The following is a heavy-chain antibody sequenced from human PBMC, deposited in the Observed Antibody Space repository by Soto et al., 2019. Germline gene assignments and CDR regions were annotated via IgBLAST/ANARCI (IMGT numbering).Heavy chain of an antibody. Sequence: SETLSLTCTVSGGSVSSGSYYWSWIRQPPGKGLEWIGYIYYSGSTNYNPSLKSRVTISVDTSKNQFSLKLSSVTAADTAVYYCARSPRGSIAAAGYYYYMDVWGKGTTVTVSS. CDR2: IYYSGST. V-gene: IGHV4-61*01. D-gene: IGHD6-13*01. J-gene: IGHJ6*03. CDR1: GGSVSSGSYY. CDR3: ARSPRGSIAAAGYYYYMDV.